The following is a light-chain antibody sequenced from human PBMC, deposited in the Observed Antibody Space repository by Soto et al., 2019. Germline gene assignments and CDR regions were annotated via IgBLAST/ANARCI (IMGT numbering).Light chain of an antibody. J-gene: IGLJ1*01. CDR3: GTWDSSLSAGV. CDR2: GNN. Sequence: QSVLTQPPSVSAAPGQKVTISCSGSSSNIGNNYVSWYQQLPGTAPKLLIYGNNKRPSGIPDRFSGSKSGTSATLGITGLQTGDEADYYCGTWDSSLSAGVFGTGTKVTGL. V-gene: IGLV1-51*01. CDR1: SSNIGNNY.